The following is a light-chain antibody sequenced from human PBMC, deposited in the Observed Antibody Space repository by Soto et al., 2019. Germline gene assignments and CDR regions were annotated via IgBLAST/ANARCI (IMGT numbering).Light chain of an antibody. V-gene: IGKV1-9*01. CDR1: QGISSY. CDR3: QQYSDYSPRT. J-gene: IGKJ1*01. Sequence: IQLTQSPSSLSASVGDKVTITCRASQGISSYLAWYQQKPGKAPKLLIYAASTLQSGVPSRFSGSGSGTDFTLTISCLQSEDFATYYCQQYSDYSPRTFAQGTKVDIK. CDR2: AAS.